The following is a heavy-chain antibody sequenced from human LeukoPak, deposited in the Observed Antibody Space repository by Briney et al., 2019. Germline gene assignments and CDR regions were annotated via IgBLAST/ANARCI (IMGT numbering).Heavy chain of an antibody. D-gene: IGHD2-21*02. CDR3: ARKGDSPYYYYMDV. Sequence: GGSLRLSCAASGFTFSSYGMNWVRQAPGKGLEWVSSISSSSSYIYYADSVKGRFTISRGNAKNSLYLQMNSLRAEDTAVYYCARKGDSPYYYYMDVWGKGTTVTVSS. CDR1: GFTFSSYG. V-gene: IGHV3-21*01. J-gene: IGHJ6*03. CDR2: ISSSSSYI.